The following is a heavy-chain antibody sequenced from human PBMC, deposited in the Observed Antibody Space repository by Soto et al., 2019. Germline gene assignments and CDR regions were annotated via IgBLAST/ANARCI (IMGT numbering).Heavy chain of an antibody. V-gene: IGHV3-30*18. Sequence: PLGSLRLSFAASGFTFSSYGMHWVRQAPGKGLEWVAVIAYDGSNKYYADSVKGRFTISRDNSKNTLYLQMNSLRAEDTAVYYCAKDTGFGVVSPSGMDVWGQGTTVTVSS. J-gene: IGHJ6*02. CDR3: AKDTGFGVVSPSGMDV. CDR1: GFTFSSYG. CDR2: IAYDGSNK. D-gene: IGHD3-3*01.